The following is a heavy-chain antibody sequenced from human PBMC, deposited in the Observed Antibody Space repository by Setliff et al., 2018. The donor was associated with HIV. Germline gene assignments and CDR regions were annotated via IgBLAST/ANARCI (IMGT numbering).Heavy chain of an antibody. CDR2: MYHSGST. CDR1: NYSISSGYY. Sequence: PSETLSLTCAVSNYSISSGYYWGWIRQSPGKGLEWIGSMYHSGSTYSNPSLKSRVTMSIDTSKNQLSLKLRSVTAADTAVYYCARGEYYFDYWGQGTLVTVSS. J-gene: IGHJ4*02. CDR3: ARGEYYFDY. V-gene: IGHV4-38-2*01.